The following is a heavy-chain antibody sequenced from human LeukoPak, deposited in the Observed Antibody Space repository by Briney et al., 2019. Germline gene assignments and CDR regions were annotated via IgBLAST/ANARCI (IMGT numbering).Heavy chain of an antibody. J-gene: IGHJ4*02. CDR3: ARVDSGWYPYYFDY. Sequence: PSETLSLTCAVYGGSFSGYYWSWIRQPPGKGLEWIGEINHSGSTNYNPSLKSRVTISVDTSKNQFSLKLSSVTAADTAVCYCARVDSGWYPYYFDYWGQGTLVTVSS. D-gene: IGHD6-19*01. CDR2: INHSGST. V-gene: IGHV4-34*01. CDR1: GGSFSGYY.